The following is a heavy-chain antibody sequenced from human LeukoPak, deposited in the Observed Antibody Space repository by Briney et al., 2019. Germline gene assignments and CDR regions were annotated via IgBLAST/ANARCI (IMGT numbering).Heavy chain of an antibody. J-gene: IGHJ5*02. D-gene: IGHD3-22*01. CDR2: ISGSGGST. CDR1: GFTFSSYA. V-gene: IGHV3-23*01. Sequence: GGSLRLSCAASGFTFSSYAMSWVRQAPGKGLEWVSAISGSGGSTYYADSVKGRFTISRDNSKNTLYLQMNSLRAEDTAVYYCARDYYDSSGTNWFDPWGQGTLVTVSS. CDR3: ARDYYDSSGTNWFDP.